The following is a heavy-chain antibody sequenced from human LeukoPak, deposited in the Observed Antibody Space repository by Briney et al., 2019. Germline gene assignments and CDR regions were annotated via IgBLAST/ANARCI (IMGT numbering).Heavy chain of an antibody. CDR2: INPNSGDS. V-gene: IGHV1-2*02. Sequence: ASLKVSCKASGYKFTGYYMHWVRQTPGQALEWMGWINPNSGDSHHAQKFQGRVTMTRDTSISTAYMELSRLRSDDTAVYYCAREIGGILVFDYWGQGTLVTVSS. CDR3: AREIGGILVFDY. CDR1: GYKFTGYY. J-gene: IGHJ4*02. D-gene: IGHD5-18*01.